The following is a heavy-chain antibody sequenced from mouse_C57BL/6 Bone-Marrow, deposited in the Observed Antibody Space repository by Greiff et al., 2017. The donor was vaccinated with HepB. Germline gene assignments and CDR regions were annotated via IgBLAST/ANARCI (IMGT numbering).Heavy chain of an antibody. J-gene: IGHJ1*03. D-gene: IGHD1-1*01. CDR2: IHPSDSDT. Sequence: QVQLQQPGAELVKPGASVKLSCKASGYTFTSYWMHWVKQRPGQGLEWIGRIHPSDSDTNYNQKFKGKATLTVDKSSSTAYMQLSSLTSEDSAVYYCAIGDYYGSSYGGYFDVWGTGTTVTVSS. V-gene: IGHV1-74*01. CDR1: GYTFTSYW. CDR3: AIGDYYGSSYGGYFDV.